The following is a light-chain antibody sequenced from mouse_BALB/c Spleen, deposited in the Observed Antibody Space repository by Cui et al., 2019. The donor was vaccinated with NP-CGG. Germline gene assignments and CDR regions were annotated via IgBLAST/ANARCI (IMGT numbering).Light chain of an antibody. CDR2: GTN. CDR3: ALWYSNHWV. CDR1: TGAVTTSNY. J-gene: IGLJ1*01. Sequence: QAVVTQVSGITTSPCETVTLTCRSSTGAVTTSNYANWVQEKPDHLFTGLIGGTNNRAPGVPARFSGSLIGDKAALTITGAQTEDEAIYFCALWYSNHWVFGGGTKLTVL. V-gene: IGLV1*01.